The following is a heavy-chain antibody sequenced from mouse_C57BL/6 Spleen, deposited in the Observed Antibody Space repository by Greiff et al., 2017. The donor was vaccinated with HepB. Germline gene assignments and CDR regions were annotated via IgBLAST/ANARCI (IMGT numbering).Heavy chain of an antibody. Sequence: EVMLVESGGGLVKPGGSLKLSCAASGFTFSSYTMSWVRQTPEKRLEWVATISGGGGNTYYPDSVKGRFTISRDNAKNTLYLQMSRLRSEDTALYYCARHLNRGFAYWGQGTLVTVSA. CDR2: ISGGGGNT. CDR3: ARHLNRGFAY. CDR1: GFTFSSYT. V-gene: IGHV5-9*01. J-gene: IGHJ3*01.